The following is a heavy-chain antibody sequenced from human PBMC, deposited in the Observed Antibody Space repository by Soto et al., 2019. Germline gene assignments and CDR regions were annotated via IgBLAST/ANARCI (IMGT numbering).Heavy chain of an antibody. CDR2: INTDGTNT. CDR3: AKDPLWGQSDY. D-gene: IGHD3-16*01. CDR1: GFTFSRYW. J-gene: IGHJ4*02. V-gene: IGHV3-74*03. Sequence: EVQLVESGGGLVQPGGSLRLSCAVSGFTFSRYWLHWFRQDPGNGLVWVSSINTDGTNTQYADSVRGRFTVSRDNAKNTVSLQLISLISEDMAVYYCAKDPLWGQSDYWGQGTLVVVSS.